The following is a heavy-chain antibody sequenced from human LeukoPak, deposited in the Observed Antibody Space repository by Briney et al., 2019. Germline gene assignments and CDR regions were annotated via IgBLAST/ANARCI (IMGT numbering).Heavy chain of an antibody. CDR2: INHSGST. Sequence: SETLSLTCAVYGGSFSGYYWSWIRQPPGKGLEWIGEINHSGSTNYNPSLKSRVTISVDTSKNQFSLKLSSVTAADTAVYYCARGRKSLNYCYYYGMDVWGQGTTVTVSS. V-gene: IGHV4-34*01. CDR3: ARGRKSLNYCYYYGMDV. J-gene: IGHJ6*02. D-gene: IGHD4/OR15-4a*01. CDR1: GGSFSGYY.